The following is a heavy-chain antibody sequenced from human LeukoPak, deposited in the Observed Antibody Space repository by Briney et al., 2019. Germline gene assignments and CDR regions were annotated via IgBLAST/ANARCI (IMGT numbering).Heavy chain of an antibody. V-gene: IGHV3-53*05. J-gene: IGHJ4*02. CDR1: GFIVNNKY. Sequence: PGGSLRLSCAASGFIVNNKYVTWVRQAPGKGLEWVSSIGYSGSDTHYADSVKGRFTVSRDNAKDSLYLQMNSLRAEDTASYYCAKASSYVLYDSSGSAVLLDYWGQGTLVTVSS. CDR3: AKASSYVLYDSSGSAVLLDY. CDR2: IGYSGSDT. D-gene: IGHD3-22*01.